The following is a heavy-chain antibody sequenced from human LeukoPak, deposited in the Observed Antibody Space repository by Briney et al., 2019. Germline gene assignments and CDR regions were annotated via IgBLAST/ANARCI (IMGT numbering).Heavy chain of an antibody. CDR3: ASSTKGGYDSGWFDP. V-gene: IGHV4-59*01. CDR2: IYYSEST. D-gene: IGHD5-12*01. CDR1: GGSISSDY. J-gene: IGHJ5*02. Sequence: SETLSLTCTVSGGSISSDYWSWIRQPPGKGLEWIGYIYYSESTNYNPSLKSRVTISVDTSKNQFSLKLSSVTAAETAVYYCASSTKGGYDSGWFDPWGQGTLVTVSS.